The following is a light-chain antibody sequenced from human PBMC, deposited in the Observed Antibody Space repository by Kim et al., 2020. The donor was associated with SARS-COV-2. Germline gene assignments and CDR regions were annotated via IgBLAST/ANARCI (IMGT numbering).Light chain of an antibody. CDR1: QSVSSSY. V-gene: IGKV3-20*01. CDR3: QQYSSSPET. CDR2: GAS. Sequence: EIVLTQYPGTLSLSPGERATLSCRASQSVSSSYLAWYQQKPGQAPRLLIYGASSRATGIPDRFSGSGSGTDFTLTISRLEPEDFAVYYCQQYSSSPETFGQGTKLEIK. J-gene: IGKJ2*01.